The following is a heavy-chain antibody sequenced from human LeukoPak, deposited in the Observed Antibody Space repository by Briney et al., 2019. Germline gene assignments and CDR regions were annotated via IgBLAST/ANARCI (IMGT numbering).Heavy chain of an antibody. CDR2: ISYSGST. J-gene: IGHJ4*02. D-gene: IGHD5-12*01. CDR1: GGSISSYY. CDR3: ARQHRRYSGYDYFYY. Sequence: PSETLSPTCTVSGGSISSYYWSWLRQPPGKGLEWLGYISYSGSTNYNPSLKSRVTISVDTSKNQFSLKLSSVTAADTAVFYCARQHRRYSGYDYFYYWGQGTLVTVSS. V-gene: IGHV4-59*01.